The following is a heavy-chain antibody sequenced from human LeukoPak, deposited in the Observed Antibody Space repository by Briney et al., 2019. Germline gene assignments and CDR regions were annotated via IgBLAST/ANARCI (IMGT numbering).Heavy chain of an antibody. Sequence: GGSLRLSCAASGFTFSSYAMSWVRQAPGKGLEWVSAISGSGGSTYYADSVKGRFTISRDTSKNTLYLQMNSLRAEDTAVYYCASPLLGGPTTKYYYMDVWGKGTTVSVSS. V-gene: IGHV3-23*01. D-gene: IGHD1-26*01. CDR3: ASPLLGGPTTKYYYMDV. J-gene: IGHJ6*03. CDR2: ISGSGGST. CDR1: GFTFSSYA.